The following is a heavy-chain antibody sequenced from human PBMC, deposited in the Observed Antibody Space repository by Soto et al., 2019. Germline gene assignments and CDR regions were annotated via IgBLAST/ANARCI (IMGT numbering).Heavy chain of an antibody. CDR3: HNNPTAYCSSMSCPNDAFEI. D-gene: IGHD2-2*01. CDR1: GFTLSSYG. Sequence: GGSLRLSCAASGFTLSSYGMHWVRQAPGKGLEWVAVISYDGSDKYYADSVKGRFTISRDNSKNTLYLQMNSLRTEDTAVYYCHNNPTAYCSSMSCPNDAFEIWGQGTMVTVSS. J-gene: IGHJ3*02. V-gene: IGHV3-30*03. CDR2: ISYDGSDK.